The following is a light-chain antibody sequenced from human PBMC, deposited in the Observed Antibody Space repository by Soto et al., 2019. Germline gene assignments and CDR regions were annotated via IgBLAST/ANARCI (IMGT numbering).Light chain of an antibody. J-gene: IGLJ1*01. CDR3: SSYTTDTALGV. V-gene: IGLV2-14*01. CDR1: SSDVGDYNS. CDR2: DVS. Sequence: QSVLTQPASVSGSPGQSITISCTGTSSDVGDYNSLSWYQQYPGKDPKLMIYDVSNRPLRVSNRFSASKSCNTASLTISGLQVEDEADYYCSSYTTDTALGVFRTGTQLTV.